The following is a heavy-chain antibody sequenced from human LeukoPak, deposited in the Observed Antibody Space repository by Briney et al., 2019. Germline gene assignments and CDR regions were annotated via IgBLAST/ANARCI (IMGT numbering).Heavy chain of an antibody. J-gene: IGHJ4*02. Sequence: ASVTVSCTASGYTFTGYYMHWVRQAPGQGLEWMGWINPNSGGTNYAQKFQGRVTMTRDTSISTAYMELSRLRSDDTAVYYCAREGRDILTGSFDYWGQGTLVTVSS. CDR3: AREGRDILTGSFDY. D-gene: IGHD3-9*01. V-gene: IGHV1-2*02. CDR2: INPNSGGT. CDR1: GYTFTGYY.